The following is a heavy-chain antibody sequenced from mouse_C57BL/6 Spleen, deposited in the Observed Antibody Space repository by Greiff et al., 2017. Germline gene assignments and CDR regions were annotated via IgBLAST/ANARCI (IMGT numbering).Heavy chain of an antibody. CDR3: ASSSAAYDSNYGFAY. J-gene: IGHJ3*01. D-gene: IGHD2-5*01. V-gene: IGHV2-2*01. CDR2: IWSGGSS. Sequence: VQVVESGPGLVQPSQSLSITCTVSGFSLTSYGVHWVRQSPGKGLEWLGVIWSGGSSAYNAAFISRLSISKDNSKSQVFFKMNSLQADDTAIYYCASSSAAYDSNYGFAYWGQGTLVTVSA. CDR1: GFSLTSYG.